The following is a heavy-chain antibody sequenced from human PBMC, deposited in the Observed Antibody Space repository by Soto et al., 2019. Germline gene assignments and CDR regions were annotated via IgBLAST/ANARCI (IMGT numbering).Heavy chain of an antibody. CDR1: GYPVTAYY. J-gene: IGHJ3*02. Sequence: QLHLVQSGAVVKKPGASVTVSCSASGYPVTAYYMHWVRQAPGRGLEWMGGINPATGAAKYTQTLQGRVTMTRDTSTSPVFMELSGLTSEDPAVFYCARGGGVGVAGSAAFDMWGQGTVVTVSS. CDR3: ARGGGVGVAGSAAFDM. CDR2: INPATGAA. D-gene: IGHD3-3*01. V-gene: IGHV1-2*02.